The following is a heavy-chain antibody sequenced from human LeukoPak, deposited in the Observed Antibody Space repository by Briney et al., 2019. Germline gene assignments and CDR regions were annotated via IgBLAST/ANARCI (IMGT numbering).Heavy chain of an antibody. CDR3: ARVGSGSYFDY. CDR2: IYYSGST. J-gene: IGHJ4*02. CDR1: GGSVSSGSYY. D-gene: IGHD1-26*01. Sequence: SETLSLTCTVSGGSVSSGSYYWRWLRQPPGKGLEWIGYIYYSGSTNYNPSLKSRVTISVDTSKNQFSLKLSSVTAADTAVYYCARVGSGSYFDYWGQGTLVTVSS. V-gene: IGHV4-61*01.